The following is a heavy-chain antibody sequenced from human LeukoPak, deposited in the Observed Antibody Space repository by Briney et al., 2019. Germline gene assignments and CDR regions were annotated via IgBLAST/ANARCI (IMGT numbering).Heavy chain of an antibody. CDR1: GFTVSSNY. D-gene: IGHD3-22*01. J-gene: IGHJ1*01. V-gene: IGHV3-53*01. CDR2: IYSGGST. CDR3: AKETGGYYVGGEAFEYFQH. Sequence: GGSLRLSCAASGFTVSSNYMSWVRQAPGKGLEWVSVIYSGGSTYYADSVKGRFTISRDNSKNTLYLQMNSLRAEDTAVYYCAKETGGYYVGGEAFEYFQHWGQGTLLTVSS.